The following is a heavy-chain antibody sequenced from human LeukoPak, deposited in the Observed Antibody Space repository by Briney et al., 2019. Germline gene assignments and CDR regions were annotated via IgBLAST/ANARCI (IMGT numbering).Heavy chain of an antibody. V-gene: IGHV4-38-2*02. D-gene: IGHD3-10*01. J-gene: IGHJ4*02. CDR2: MHHSGST. CDR3: ARDRSYFTFDH. CDR1: DFSINSGYH. Sequence: SETLSLTCTVSDFSINSGYHWGWVRQPPGKGLEWIGSMHHSGSTYYNPSLKSRVTMSTDTSKSQFSLKLSSVTAADTAVYYCARDRSYFTFDHWGQGTLVTVSS.